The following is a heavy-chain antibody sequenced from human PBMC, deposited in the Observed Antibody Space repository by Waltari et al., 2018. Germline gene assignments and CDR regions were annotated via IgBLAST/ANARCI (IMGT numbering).Heavy chain of an antibody. V-gene: IGHV1-8*01. CDR2: MNPNSGNT. J-gene: IGHJ5*02. Sequence: QSGAEVKKPGASVKVSCKASGYTFTSYDINWVRQATGQGLEWMGWMNPNSGNTGYAQKFQGRVTMTRNTSISTAYMELSSLRSEDTAVYYCAMSVEAPDWFDPWGQGTLVTVSS. CDR1: GYTFTSYD. CDR3: AMSVEAPDWFDP.